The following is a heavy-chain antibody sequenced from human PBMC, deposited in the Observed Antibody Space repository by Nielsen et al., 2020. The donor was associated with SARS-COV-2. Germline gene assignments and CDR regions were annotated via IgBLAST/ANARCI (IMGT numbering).Heavy chain of an antibody. CDR3: ARSREYCSSTNCYALYGMDV. CDR2: ISGSGGST. D-gene: IGHD2-2*01. Sequence: GESLKISCAASGFTFSSYAMSWVRQAPGKGLEWVSAISGSGGSTYYADSVKGRFTISRDNSKNTLYLQMNGLRAGDTAVYYCARSREYCSSTNCYALYGMDVWGQGTTVTVSS. J-gene: IGHJ6*02. V-gene: IGHV3-23*01. CDR1: GFTFSSYA.